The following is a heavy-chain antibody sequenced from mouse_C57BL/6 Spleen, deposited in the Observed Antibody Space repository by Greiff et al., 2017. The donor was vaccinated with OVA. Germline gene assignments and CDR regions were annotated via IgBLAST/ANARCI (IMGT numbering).Heavy chain of an antibody. CDR2: ISYDGSN. D-gene: IGHD2-3*01. V-gene: IGHV3-6*01. J-gene: IGHJ3*01. CDR1: GYSITSGYY. CDR3: AREDDGYLAWFAY. Sequence: EVQLQESGPGLVKPSQSLSLTCSVPGYSITSGYYWNWIRQFPGNNLEWMGYISYDGSNNYNPSLKNRISITRDTSKNQFFLKLNSVTTEDTATYYCAREDDGYLAWFAYWGQGTLVTVSA.